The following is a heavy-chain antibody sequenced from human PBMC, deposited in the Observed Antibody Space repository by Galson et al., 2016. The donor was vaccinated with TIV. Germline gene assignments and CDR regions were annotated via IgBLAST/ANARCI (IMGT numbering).Heavy chain of an antibody. CDR2: ISDGGKT. CDR3: ARDRVVDATYYYYYGMDV. J-gene: IGHJ6*02. CDR1: GISVNINY. Sequence: SLRLSCAASGISVNINYMTWVRQAPGKGLEWVSLISDGGKTYYRDSVKGRFTISRDNSKNTLYLQMNSLRLEDTAIHYCARDRVVDATYYYYYGMDVWGQGTAVTVSS. V-gene: IGHV3-66*01. D-gene: IGHD2-15*01.